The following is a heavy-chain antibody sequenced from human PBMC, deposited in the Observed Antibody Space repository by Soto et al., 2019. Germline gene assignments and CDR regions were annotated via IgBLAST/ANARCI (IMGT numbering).Heavy chain of an antibody. V-gene: IGHV3-30*18. Sequence: QVQLVESGGGVVQPGRSLRLSCAASGFTFSSYVMHWVRQAPGKGLAWVAIISHDGSNKYYADSVEGRFTISRDNSKNTLYLQMNSLRPEDTAVYYCAKNTGYSYGFPFDYGGQGTLVTVSS. CDR1: GFTFSSYV. D-gene: IGHD5-18*01. CDR3: AKNTGYSYGFPFDY. CDR2: ISHDGSNK. J-gene: IGHJ4*02.